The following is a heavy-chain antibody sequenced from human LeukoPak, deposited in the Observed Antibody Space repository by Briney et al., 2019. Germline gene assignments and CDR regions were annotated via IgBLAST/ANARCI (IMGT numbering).Heavy chain of an antibody. CDR1: GFTFSSYW. CDR2: INNDGSSA. V-gene: IGHV3-74*01. J-gene: IGHJ3*02. Sequence: PGGSLRLSCAASGFTFSSYWMHWVRQAPGKGLLWVSRINNDGSSATYADSVKGRFTISRDNAKNTVYLQMNSLRGEDTAVYYRARDMGTTGDAFDIWGQGTMVTVSS. CDR3: ARDMGTTGDAFDI. D-gene: IGHD4-17*01.